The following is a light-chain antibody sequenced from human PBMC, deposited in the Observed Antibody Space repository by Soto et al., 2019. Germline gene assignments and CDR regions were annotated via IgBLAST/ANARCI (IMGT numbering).Light chain of an antibody. Sequence: DIQMTQSPSSLSASVGDRVTITCRASQGIGNDLGWYQQKPGKAPKRLIYAASSLQSGVPSRFSGSGSGTEFTLTISSLQPEDCATYYCFQHKRYPVTSGGGTKVEIK. CDR1: QGIGND. V-gene: IGKV1-17*01. CDR2: AAS. J-gene: IGKJ4*01. CDR3: FQHKRYPVT.